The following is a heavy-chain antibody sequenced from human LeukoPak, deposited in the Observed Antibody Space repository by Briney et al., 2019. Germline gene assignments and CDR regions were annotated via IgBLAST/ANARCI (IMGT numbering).Heavy chain of an antibody. D-gene: IGHD6-13*01. CDR2: IYYSGTT. CDR1: GGSISSHY. V-gene: IGHV4-59*11. J-gene: IGHJ4*02. Sequence: SETLSLTCTVSGGSISSHYWSWIRQPPGKGLEWIGYIYYSGTTNYNPSLKSRVTISVDTSKNQFSLKLSSVTAADTAVYYCARGVFIAAAQYGYCGQGTLVTVSS. CDR3: ARGVFIAAAQYGY.